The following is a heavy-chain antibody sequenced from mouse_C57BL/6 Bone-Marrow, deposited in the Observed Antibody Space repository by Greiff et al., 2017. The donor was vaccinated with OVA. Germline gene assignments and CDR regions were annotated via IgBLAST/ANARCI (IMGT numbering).Heavy chain of an antibody. CDR1: DSEVFPIAY. CDR3: ARQGYGNYAWFAY. D-gene: IGHD2-10*02. Sequence: VKLQQSGSELRSPGSSVKLSCKDFDSEVFPIAYMSWVRQKPGHGFEWIGGILPSIGRTIYGEKFEDKATLDADTLSNTAYLELNSLTSEDSAIYYCARQGYGNYAWFAYWGQGTLVTVSA. J-gene: IGHJ3*01. CDR2: ILPSIGRT. V-gene: IGHV15-2*01.